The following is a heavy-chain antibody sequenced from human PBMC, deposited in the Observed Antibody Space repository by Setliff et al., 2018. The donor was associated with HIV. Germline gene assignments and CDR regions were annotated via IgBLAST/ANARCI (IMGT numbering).Heavy chain of an antibody. CDR2: IYYSGST. CDR3: ARVPPLKAFGGVISLYYFDY. Sequence: SETLSLTCTVSGGSISSGGCYWSWIRQHPGKGLEWIGYIYYSGSTYYNPSLKSRVTISVDTSKNQFSLKLSSVTAADTAVYYCARVPPLKAFGGVISLYYFDYWGQGTLVTVSS. J-gene: IGHJ4*02. CDR1: GGSISSGGCY. V-gene: IGHV4-31*03. D-gene: IGHD3-16*02.